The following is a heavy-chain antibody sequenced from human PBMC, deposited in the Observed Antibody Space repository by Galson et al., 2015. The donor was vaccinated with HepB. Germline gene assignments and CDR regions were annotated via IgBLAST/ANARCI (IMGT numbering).Heavy chain of an antibody. CDR3: YREGA. CDR1: GFTFSDAW. CDR2: IKSSIDGGTT. J-gene: IGHJ5*02. V-gene: IGHV3-15*01. Sequence: SLRLSCAASGFTFSDAWMSWVRQAPGKGLKWVGRIKSSIDGGTTDYAAPVKGRFIVSRDDSKNTLYLQMNSLKTEDTAVYYCYREGAWGQGTLVTVSS.